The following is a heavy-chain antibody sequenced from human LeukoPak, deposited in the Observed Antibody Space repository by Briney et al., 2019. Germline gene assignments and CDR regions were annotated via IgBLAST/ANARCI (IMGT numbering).Heavy chain of an antibody. CDR3: ARVAEGTMIIQDDAFDI. V-gene: IGHV3-11*01. D-gene: IGHD3-22*01. J-gene: IGHJ3*02. CDR2: ISSSGSTI. Sequence: PGGSLRLSCAASGFTFSDYYMSWIRQAPGKGLEWVSYISSSGSTIYYADSVKGRFTISRHNAKNSLYLQMNSLRAEDTAVYYCARVAEGTMIIQDDAFDIWGQGTMVTVSS. CDR1: GFTFSDYY.